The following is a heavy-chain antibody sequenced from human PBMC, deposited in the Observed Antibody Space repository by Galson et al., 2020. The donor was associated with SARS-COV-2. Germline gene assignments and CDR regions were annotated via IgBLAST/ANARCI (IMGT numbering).Heavy chain of an antibody. CDR1: GGSFSTDS. D-gene: IGHD2-21*01. CDR2: FIPIFGAA. Sequence: SVKVSCRASGGSFSTDSINWVRQASGQGLEWMGGFIPIFGAAKNAQKFQGRVSISAVESTRTTYMELSSLTSDDTAIYYCARAPEYSPYTWFDSWGQGTLVTVSS. V-gene: IGHV1-69*13. J-gene: IGHJ5*01. CDR3: ARAPEYSPYTWFDS.